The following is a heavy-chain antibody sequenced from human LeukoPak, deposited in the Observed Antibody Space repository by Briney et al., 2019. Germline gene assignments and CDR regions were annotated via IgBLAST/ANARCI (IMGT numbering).Heavy chain of an antibody. V-gene: IGHV4-31*03. J-gene: IGHJ4*02. D-gene: IGHD1-26*01. Sequence: SQTLSLTCTVSGGSISSGGYYWSWIRQHPGKGLEWIGYIYYSGSTYYNPSLKSRVTISVDTSKNQFSLKLSSVTAADTAVYYCARHPQSASVGALGNWGQGTLVTVSS. CDR3: ARHPQSASVGALGN. CDR2: IYYSGST. CDR1: GGSISSGGYY.